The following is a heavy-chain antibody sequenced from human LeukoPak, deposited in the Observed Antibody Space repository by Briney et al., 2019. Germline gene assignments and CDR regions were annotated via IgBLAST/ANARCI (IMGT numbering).Heavy chain of an antibody. CDR3: ARVVSAMPNWFDH. CDR2: INHSGST. Sequence: SETLSLTCAVYGGSFSGYYWSWIRQPPGQGLEWIGEINHSGSTNYNPSLKSRVTISVDTSKNQFSLKLSSVTAADTAVYYCARVVSAMPNWFDHWGQGTLVTVSS. CDR1: GGSFSGYY. J-gene: IGHJ5*02. D-gene: IGHD2-2*01. V-gene: IGHV4-34*01.